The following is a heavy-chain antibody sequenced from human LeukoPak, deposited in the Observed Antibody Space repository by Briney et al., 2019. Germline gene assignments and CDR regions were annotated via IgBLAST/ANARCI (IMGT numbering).Heavy chain of an antibody. CDR1: GGSIRSGDYS. D-gene: IGHD4-11*01. CDR3: ARDHTETSSLNFRNYYYYGMDI. J-gene: IGHJ6*02. CDR2: IYYSGST. V-gene: IGHV4-31*03. Sequence: PSETLSLTCTVSGGSIRSGDYSWNWIRRHPGKGLEWIGYIYYSGSTYYNPSLTSRVTMSVDTSKNQFSLKLSSVTAADTAIYYCARDHTETSSLNFRNYYYYGMDIWGQGTTVIVSS.